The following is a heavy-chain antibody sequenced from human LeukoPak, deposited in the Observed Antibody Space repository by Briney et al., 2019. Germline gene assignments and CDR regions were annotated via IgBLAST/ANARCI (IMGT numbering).Heavy chain of an antibody. Sequence: PSETLSLTCAVYGGSFSGYYWSWIRQPPGKGLEWIGDINHSGSTNYNPSLKSRVTISVDTSKNQFSLKLSSVTAADTAVYYCARGRQVPAAITGSIVDYWGQGTLVTVSS. J-gene: IGHJ4*02. V-gene: IGHV4-34*01. CDR2: INHSGST. CDR3: ARGRQVPAAITGSIVDY. D-gene: IGHD2-2*02. CDR1: GGSFSGYY.